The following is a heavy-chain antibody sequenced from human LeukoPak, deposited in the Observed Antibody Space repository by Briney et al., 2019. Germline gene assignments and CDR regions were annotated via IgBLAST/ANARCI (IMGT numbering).Heavy chain of an antibody. Sequence: SETLSLTCAVYGGSFSGYYWSWIRQPPGKGLEWIGEINHSGSTNYNPSLKSRVTISVGTSKNQFSLKLSSVTAADTAVYYCARRNKYQLLLLPERYGMDVWGQGTTVTVSS. CDR3: ARRNKYQLLLLPERYGMDV. CDR1: GGSFSGYY. J-gene: IGHJ6*02. D-gene: IGHD2-2*01. CDR2: INHSGST. V-gene: IGHV4-34*01.